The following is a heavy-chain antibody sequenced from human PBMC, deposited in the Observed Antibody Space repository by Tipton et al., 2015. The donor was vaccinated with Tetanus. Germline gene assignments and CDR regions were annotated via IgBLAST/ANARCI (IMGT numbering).Heavy chain of an antibody. Sequence: SLRLSCAASGFTFSSYAMHWVRQAPGKGLEWVAVISYDGSNKYYADSVKGRFTISRDNSKNTLYPQMNSLRAEDTAVYYCARGPTAYDSSGKPLRYWGQGTLVTVSS. J-gene: IGHJ4*02. CDR3: ARGPTAYDSSGKPLRY. CDR1: GFTFSSYA. V-gene: IGHV3-30-3*01. CDR2: ISYDGSNK. D-gene: IGHD3-22*01.